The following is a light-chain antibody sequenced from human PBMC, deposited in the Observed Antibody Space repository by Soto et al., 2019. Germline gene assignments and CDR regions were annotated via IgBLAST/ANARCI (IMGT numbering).Light chain of an antibody. Sequence: EIVMTQSPATLSVSPGERATLSCRASQSVSSNLAWYQHKPGQAPRLLIYGASTRATGIPARFSASGSVTDFTLTISSLQSEDFAVYYCQQYNNWPRTFGQGTKVEVK. CDR2: GAS. CDR3: QQYNNWPRT. J-gene: IGKJ1*01. V-gene: IGKV3-15*01. CDR1: QSVSSN.